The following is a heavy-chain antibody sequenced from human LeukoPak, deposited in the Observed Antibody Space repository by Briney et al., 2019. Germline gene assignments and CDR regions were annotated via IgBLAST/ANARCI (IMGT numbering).Heavy chain of an antibody. CDR3: TGPMIVVVTDAFDI. Sequence: KPGGSLRLSCAASGFTFSNDWMSWVRQAPGKGLEWVGRIKSNTDGGTTDYAAPVKGRFTISRDDSKNTLYLQMNSLKTEDTAVYYCTGPMIVVVTDAFDIWGQGTMVTVSS. V-gene: IGHV3-15*01. D-gene: IGHD3-22*01. CDR1: GFTFSNDW. CDR2: IKSNTDGGTT. J-gene: IGHJ3*02.